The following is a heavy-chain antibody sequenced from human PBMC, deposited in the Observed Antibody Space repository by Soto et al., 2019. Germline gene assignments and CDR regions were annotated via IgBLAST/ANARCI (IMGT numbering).Heavy chain of an antibody. CDR1: NGSVSSGTYS. Sequence: SETLSLTCTVSNGSVSSGTYSWSWIRQPPGKGLEWIGYIYYSGTTYYTPSLKSRLTMSMDRANDHFSLNLTSVTAADTAVYFCARGHYYYGMDVWGQGITVTVSS. CDR3: ARGHYYYGMDV. J-gene: IGHJ6*02. V-gene: IGHV4-30-2*01. CDR2: IYYSGTT.